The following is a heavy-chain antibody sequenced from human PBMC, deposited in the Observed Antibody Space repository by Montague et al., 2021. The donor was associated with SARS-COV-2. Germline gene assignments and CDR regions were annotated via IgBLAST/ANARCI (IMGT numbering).Heavy chain of an antibody. CDR2: IYDGGAV. D-gene: IGHD4-23*01. CDR1: GGSITGYY. Sequence: SETLSLTCTVSGGSITGYYWGWLRRSPGKGLEWIAYIYDGGAVNYNPSFGSRVTISTDTSKNQLSLKVNSVTAADTAVYYCVRDHPYGGPRGAYDIWGQGTVVTVSS. J-gene: IGHJ3*02. V-gene: IGHV4-59*01. CDR3: VRDHPYGGPRGAYDI.